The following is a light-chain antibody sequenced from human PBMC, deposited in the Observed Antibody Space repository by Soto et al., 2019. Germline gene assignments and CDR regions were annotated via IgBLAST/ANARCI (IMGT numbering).Light chain of an antibody. CDR2: GAF. CDR1: PSVTNY. J-gene: IGKJ5*01. Sequence: EVVLTQSPATLSLSGGEIATVSCRASPSVTNYLAWYQQKPGQPPRLLIYGAFNRAAGIPARFGGSGSGTDFSLTISSLEPEDSAGYYCQQRNIWPPVTFGQGTRLDIK. V-gene: IGKV3-11*01. CDR3: QQRNIWPPVT.